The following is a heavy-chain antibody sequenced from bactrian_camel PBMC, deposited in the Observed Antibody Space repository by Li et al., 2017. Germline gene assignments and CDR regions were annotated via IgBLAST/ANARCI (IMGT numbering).Heavy chain of an antibody. Sequence: HVQLVESGGGLVQAGGSLTLSCTASSPEFDDVDMGWYRQVPGYACELVSSISREGESWYAASVKGRFTISKDNAKNTLYLQMNSLNTEDTAIYYCTRDVAGNYYGLDYWGKGTQVTVS. CDR2: ISREGES. CDR1: SPEFDDVD. V-gene: IGHV3S55*01. J-gene: IGHJ7*01. D-gene: IGHD6*01.